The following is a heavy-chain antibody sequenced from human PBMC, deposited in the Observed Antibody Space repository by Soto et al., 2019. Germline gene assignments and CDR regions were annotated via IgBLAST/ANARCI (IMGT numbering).Heavy chain of an antibody. CDR2: IIPIFGTA. CDR3: ARVRYYDSPYTPRYYFAY. V-gene: IGHV1-69*12. D-gene: IGHD3-22*01. CDR1: GGTFSSYA. J-gene: IGHJ4*02. Sequence: QVQLVQSGAEVKKPGSSVKVSCKASGGTFSSYAISWVRQAPGQGLEWMGGIIPIFGTANYAQKFQGSVTLTADEATSTAYMELSSLRSADTAVYYSARVRYYDSPYTPRYYFAYWGQGTLVTVSS.